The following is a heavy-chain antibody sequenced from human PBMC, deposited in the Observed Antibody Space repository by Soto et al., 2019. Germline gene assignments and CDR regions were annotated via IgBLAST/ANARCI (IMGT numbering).Heavy chain of an antibody. CDR1: GFTFSSYA. V-gene: IGHV3-30*18. CDR3: AKGGGTRPLYYYYMDV. Sequence: GGSLRLSCAASGFTFSSYAMSWVRQAPGKGLEWVAVISYGGSNKYYADSVKGRFTISRDNSKNTLYLQMNSLRAEDTAVYYCAKGGGTRPLYYYYMDVWGKGTTVTVSS. J-gene: IGHJ6*03. CDR2: ISYGGSNK. D-gene: IGHD6-6*01.